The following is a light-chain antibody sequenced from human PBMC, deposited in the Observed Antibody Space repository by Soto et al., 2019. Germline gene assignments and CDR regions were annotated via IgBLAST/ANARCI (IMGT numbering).Light chain of an antibody. CDR3: QQRSNWPPT. CDR2: AAS. Sequence: ETVMTQSPATLSVSPGERATLSCRASQSVSSNLAWYQQKPGQSPRLLIYAASTRATGIPARFSGSGSGTDFTLTISSMESEDFAVYHCQQRSNWPPTFGQGSNLEIK. V-gene: IGKV3-15*01. CDR1: QSVSSN. J-gene: IGKJ2*01.